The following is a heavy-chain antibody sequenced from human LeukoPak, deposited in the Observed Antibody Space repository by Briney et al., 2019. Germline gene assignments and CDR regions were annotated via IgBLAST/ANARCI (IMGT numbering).Heavy chain of an antibody. D-gene: IGHD4-17*01. CDR2: IYYSGST. Sequence: PSETLSLTCTVSGGSISSGGYYWSWIRQHPGKGLEWIGYIYYSGSTYYNPSLKSRVTISVDTSKNQFSLKLSSVTAADTAVYYCARELSTVTTFDYWGQGTLVTVSS. CDR3: ARELSTVTTFDY. CDR1: GGSISSGGYY. V-gene: IGHV4-31*03. J-gene: IGHJ4*02.